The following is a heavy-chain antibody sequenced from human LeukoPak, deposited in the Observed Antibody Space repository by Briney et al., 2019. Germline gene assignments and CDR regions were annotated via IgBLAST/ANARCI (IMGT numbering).Heavy chain of an antibody. J-gene: IGHJ6*03. CDR2: IYYSGST. CDR3: ARVTVYNWTSYYYYYYYMDV. V-gene: IGHV4-59*01. CDR1: GGSISSYY. D-gene: IGHD1-20*01. Sequence: SETLSLTCTVSGGSISSYYWSWIRQPPGKGLEWIGYIYYSGSTNYNPSLKSRVTISVDTSKNQFSLKLSSVTAADTAVYYCARVTVYNWTSYYYYYYYMDVWGKGTTVTVSS.